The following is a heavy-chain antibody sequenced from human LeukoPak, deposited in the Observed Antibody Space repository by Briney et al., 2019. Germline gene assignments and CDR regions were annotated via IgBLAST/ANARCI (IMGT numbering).Heavy chain of an antibody. CDR2: INWNGGST. CDR3: ARDTIEYSSSSGLGY. Sequence: GGSLRLSCAASGFTFDDYGMSWVRQAPGKGLERVSGINWNGGSTGYADSVKGRFTISRDNARNSLYLQMNSLRAEDTALYYCARDTIEYSSSSGLGYWGQGTLVTVSS. J-gene: IGHJ4*02. V-gene: IGHV3-20*04. CDR1: GFTFDDYG. D-gene: IGHD6-6*01.